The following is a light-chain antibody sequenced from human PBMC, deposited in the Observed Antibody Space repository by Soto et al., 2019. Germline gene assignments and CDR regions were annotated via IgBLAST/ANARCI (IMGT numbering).Light chain of an antibody. V-gene: IGLV2-14*01. CDR2: EVS. CDR3: FSFTTISPHV. CDR1: SSDVGGYKY. J-gene: IGLJ1*01. Sequence: QCLLTPRASGSRSPAQSITISCPGTSSDVGGYKYVSWYQQHPGKAPKLMIYEVSNRPSGVSNRFSGSKSGNTAYLTISGLQVEDEAEYFCFSFTTISPHVFGTGTKGTV.